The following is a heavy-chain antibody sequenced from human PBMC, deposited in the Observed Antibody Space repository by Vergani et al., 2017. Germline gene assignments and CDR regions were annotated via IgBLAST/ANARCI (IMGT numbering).Heavy chain of an antibody. CDR2: IDPSDSYT. J-gene: IGHJ6*02. CDR3: ASAVRGYSGYEGYYYGMDV. D-gene: IGHD5-12*01. Sequence: EVQLVPSGAEVKKPGESLRISCKGSGYSFTSYWISWVRQMPGKGLEWMGRIDPSDSYTNYSPSFQGHVTISADKSISTAYLQWSSLKAADTAMYYCASAVRGYSGYEGYYYGMDVWGQGTTVTVSS. V-gene: IGHV5-10-1*03. CDR1: GYSFTSYW.